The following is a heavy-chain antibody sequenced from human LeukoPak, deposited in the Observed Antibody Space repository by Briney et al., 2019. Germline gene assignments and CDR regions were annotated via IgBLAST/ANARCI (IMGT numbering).Heavy chain of an antibody. Sequence: PGGSLRLSCAASGFTFSSYSMNWVRQAPGKGLEWVSSISSSSSYIYYADSVEGRFTISRDNAKNSLYLQMNSLRAEDTAVYYCARHIAAAGRQNWFDPWGQGTLVTVSS. D-gene: IGHD6-13*01. CDR3: ARHIAAAGRQNWFDP. CDR1: GFTFSSYS. J-gene: IGHJ5*02. V-gene: IGHV3-21*01. CDR2: ISSSSSYI.